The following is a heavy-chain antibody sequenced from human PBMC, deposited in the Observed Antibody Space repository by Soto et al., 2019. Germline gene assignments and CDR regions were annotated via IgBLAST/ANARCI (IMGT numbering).Heavy chain of an antibody. CDR2: IIPIFGTA. Sequence: QVQLVQSGAEVKKPGSSVKVSCKASGGTFSSYAISWVRQAPGQGLEWMGGIIPIFGTANYAQKFQGRVTITADESTSTAYMELSSLRSEDTAVYYCAIGSGESGSYWGGHYYYGMDVWGQGTTVTVSS. CDR3: AIGSGESGSYWGGHYYYGMDV. CDR1: GGTFSSYA. D-gene: IGHD1-26*01. V-gene: IGHV1-69*01. J-gene: IGHJ6*02.